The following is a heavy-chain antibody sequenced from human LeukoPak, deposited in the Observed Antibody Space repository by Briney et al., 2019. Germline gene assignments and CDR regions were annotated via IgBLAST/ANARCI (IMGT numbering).Heavy chain of an antibody. D-gene: IGHD3-10*01. CDR3: AKADYGSGSYSTHYYGMDV. CDR1: GYTFTSYY. J-gene: IGHJ6*02. Sequence: GASVKVSCKASGYTFTSYYMHWVRQAPGQGLEWMGIINPSGGSTYYADSVKGRFTISRDNSKNTLYLQMNSLRAEDTAVYYCAKADYGSGSYSTHYYGMDVWGQGTTVTVSS. CDR2: INPSGGST. V-gene: IGHV1-46*04.